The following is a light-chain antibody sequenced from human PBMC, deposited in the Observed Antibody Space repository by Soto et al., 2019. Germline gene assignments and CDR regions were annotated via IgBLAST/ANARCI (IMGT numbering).Light chain of an antibody. CDR1: QSIRNW. V-gene: IGKV1-5*01. Sequence: DIQMTQSPSTLSAYVGERVTITCRASQSIRNWLAWYQQKPGQAPKLLIYDASTLESGVPSRFSGSGSGTXXXXXXXXXXXXXFATYYCQQYDSYSYAFGQGTKLEIK. J-gene: IGKJ2*01. CDR3: QQYDSYSYA. CDR2: DAS.